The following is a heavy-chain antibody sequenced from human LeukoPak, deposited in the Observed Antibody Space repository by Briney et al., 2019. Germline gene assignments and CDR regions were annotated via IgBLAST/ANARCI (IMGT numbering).Heavy chain of an antibody. CDR3: ASCGGDCSEYYFDY. V-gene: IGHV3-30-3*01. D-gene: IGHD2-21*01. CDR2: ISYDGSNK. J-gene: IGHJ4*02. Sequence: GRSLRLSCAASGFTFSSYAMHWVRQAPGKGLEWVAVISYDGSNKYYADSVKGRFTISRDNSKNTLYLQMNSLRAEDTAVYYCASCGGDCSEYYFDYWGQGTLVTVSS. CDR1: GFTFSSYA.